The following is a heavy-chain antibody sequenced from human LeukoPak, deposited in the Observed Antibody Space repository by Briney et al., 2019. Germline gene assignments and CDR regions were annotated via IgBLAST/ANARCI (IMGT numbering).Heavy chain of an antibody. D-gene: IGHD5-12*01. V-gene: IGHV4-34*01. CDR2: VNHRGST. CDR1: DESFSGYY. CDR3: ARVDIVTTNYFDP. J-gene: IGHJ5*02. Sequence: SETLSLTCAVYDESFSGYYWSWIRQPPGKGLEWLGEVNHRGSTNYKLSLKSRLTISVDTSRKEISLKLTSVTAADTANYCARVDIVTTNYFDPWGQGTLVTVSS.